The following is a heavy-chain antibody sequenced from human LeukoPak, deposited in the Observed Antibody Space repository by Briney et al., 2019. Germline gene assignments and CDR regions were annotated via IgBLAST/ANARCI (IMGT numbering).Heavy chain of an antibody. D-gene: IGHD1-20*01. V-gene: IGHV4-59*02. CDR3: ARADNWNLYYFDY. Sequence: SETLPLTCTVSGGSVSNYCWSWIRQPPGKGLEWIGYIYYSGSTNYNPSLKSRVTISVDTSKKQFSLNLSSVTAADTAVYYCARADNWNLYYFDYWGQGTLVTVSS. CDR1: GGSVSNYC. J-gene: IGHJ4*02. CDR2: IYYSGST.